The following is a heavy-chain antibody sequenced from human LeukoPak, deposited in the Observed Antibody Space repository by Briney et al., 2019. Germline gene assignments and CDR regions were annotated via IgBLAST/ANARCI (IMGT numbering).Heavy chain of an antibody. D-gene: IGHD3-10*01. CDR1: GFTFSSYA. J-gene: IGHJ4*02. CDR3: ATARGDGGLFPFDY. CDR2: ISGSGGST. V-gene: IGHV3-23*01. Sequence: GGSLRLSCAASGFTFSSYAMSWVRQAPGKGLEWVSAISGSGGSTYYADSVKGRFTISRDNSKNTLYLQMNSMRAEDTAVYYCATARGDGGLFPFDYWGQGTLVTVSS.